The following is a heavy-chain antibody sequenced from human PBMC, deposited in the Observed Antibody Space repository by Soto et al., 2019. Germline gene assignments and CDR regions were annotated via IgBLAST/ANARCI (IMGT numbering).Heavy chain of an antibody. D-gene: IGHD2-15*01. V-gene: IGHV3-23*01. CDR2: ISGSGGST. Sequence: GGSLRLSCAASGFTFSSYAMSWVRQAPGKGLEWVSAISGSGGSTYYADSVKGRFTISRDNSKNTLYLQMNSLRAEDTAVYYCANNGPYCSGGSCYSPSYYYYGMDVWGQGTTVTVSS. CDR3: ANNGPYCSGGSCYSPSYYYYGMDV. CDR1: GFTFSSYA. J-gene: IGHJ6*02.